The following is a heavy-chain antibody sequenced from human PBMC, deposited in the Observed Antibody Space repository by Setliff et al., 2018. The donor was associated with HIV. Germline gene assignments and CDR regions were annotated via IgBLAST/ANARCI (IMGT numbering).Heavy chain of an antibody. CDR3: ARDRAPHRDYVWGPPGPDAFDI. Sequence: GASVKVSCKASGYTFTSYGISWVRQAPGQGLEWMGWISAYNGNTNYAQKLQGRVTMTTDTSTSTAYMELRSLRSDDTAVYYCARDRAPHRDYVWGPPGPDAFDIWDQGTMVTVSS. J-gene: IGHJ3*02. CDR2: ISAYNGNT. D-gene: IGHD3-16*01. V-gene: IGHV1-18*01. CDR1: GYTFTSYG.